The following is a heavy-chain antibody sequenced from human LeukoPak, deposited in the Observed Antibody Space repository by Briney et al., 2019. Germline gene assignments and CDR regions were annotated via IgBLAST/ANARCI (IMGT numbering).Heavy chain of an antibody. CDR2: ISYDGSNK. Sequence: PGGSLRLSCAASGFTFSSYGMHWVRQAPGKGLEWVAVISYDGSNKYYADSVKGRFTISRDNSKNTLYLQMNSLRAEDTAVYYCARDECGGSCYWLLWGQGTLVTVSS. CDR1: GFTFSSYG. CDR3: ARDECGGSCYWLL. J-gene: IGHJ4*02. D-gene: IGHD2-15*01. V-gene: IGHV3-30*03.